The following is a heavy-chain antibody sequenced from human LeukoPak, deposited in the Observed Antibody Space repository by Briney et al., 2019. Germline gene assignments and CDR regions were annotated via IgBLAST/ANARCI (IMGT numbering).Heavy chain of an antibody. CDR2: IYPGGNT. D-gene: IGHD6-19*01. V-gene: IGHV3-53*01. CDR1: EFTVSSSY. CDR3: ARAGAYSSGRYYLDY. Sequence: GGSLRLSCVASEFTVSSSYMSWVRQAPGKGLEWVSNIYPGGNTNYADSVKGRFTISRDNPKNTLYLQMNSLRAEDTAVYYCARAGAYSSGRYYLDYWGQGTLVTVSS. J-gene: IGHJ4*02.